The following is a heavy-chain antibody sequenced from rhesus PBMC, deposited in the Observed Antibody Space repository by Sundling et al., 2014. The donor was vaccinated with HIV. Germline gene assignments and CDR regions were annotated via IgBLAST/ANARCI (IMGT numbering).Heavy chain of an antibody. CDR2: IYGNSAST. CDR1: GGSIRGYY. J-gene: IGHJ4*01. V-gene: IGHV4S9*01. Sequence: QVQLQESGPGLVKPSETLPLTCAVSGGSIRGYYWNWIRQPPGKGLEWIGSIYGNSASTFYNPSLKNRVTISKDTSKNQFSLKLSSVTAADTAVYYCARGGRYSSSYVDYWGQGVLVTVSS. CDR3: ARGGRYSSSYVDY. D-gene: IGHD6-19*01.